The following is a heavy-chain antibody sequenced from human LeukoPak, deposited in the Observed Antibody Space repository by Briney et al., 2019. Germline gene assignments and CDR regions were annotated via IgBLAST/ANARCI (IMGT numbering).Heavy chain of an antibody. J-gene: IGHJ4*02. V-gene: IGHV5-51*01. D-gene: IGHD5-24*01. CDR2: IYPGDSDT. Sequence: GESLKISFKGSGYSFTTYWIGWVRQMPGKGLEWMGIIYPGDSDTRYSPSFQGQVTISADKSISTAYLQWSSLKASDTAMYYCARHPLGEMAITDYWGQGTLVTVSS. CDR3: ARHPLGEMAITDY. CDR1: GYSFTTYW.